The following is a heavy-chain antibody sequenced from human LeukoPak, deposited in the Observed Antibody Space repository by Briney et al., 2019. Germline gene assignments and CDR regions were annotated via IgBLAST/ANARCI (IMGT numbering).Heavy chain of an antibody. Sequence: PSETLSLTCAVSGGSISSGGYSWSWIRQPPGTGLEWIGYIYHSGSTYYNPSLKSRVTISVDRSKNQFSLKLSSVTAADTAVYYCARGYGDYVNAFDIWGQGTMVTVSS. CDR3: ARGYGDYVNAFDI. D-gene: IGHD4-17*01. CDR2: IYHSGST. V-gene: IGHV4-30-2*01. CDR1: GGSISSGGYS. J-gene: IGHJ3*02.